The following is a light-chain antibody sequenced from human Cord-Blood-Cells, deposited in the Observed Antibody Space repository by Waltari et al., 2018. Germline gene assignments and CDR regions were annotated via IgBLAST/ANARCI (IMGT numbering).Light chain of an antibody. CDR2: GAS. CDR3: QQYNNWPPRT. V-gene: IGKV3-15*01. J-gene: IGKJ1*01. Sequence: EIVMTQSPATLSASPGERATLSCRASQSFSSNLAWYQQNPGQAPRLLIYGASTRATGIPARFSGSGSGTEFTLTISSLQSEDFAVYYCQQYNNWPPRTFGQGTKVEIK. CDR1: QSFSSN.